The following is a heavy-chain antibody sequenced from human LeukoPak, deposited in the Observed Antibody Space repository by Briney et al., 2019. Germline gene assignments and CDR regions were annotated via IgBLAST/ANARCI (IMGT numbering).Heavy chain of an antibody. J-gene: IGHJ5*02. V-gene: IGHV1-8*01. CDR1: GYTCTSYD. Sequence: ASVKVSCKASGYTCTSYDINWVRQATGQGLEWMGWMNPNSGNTGYAQKFQGRVTMTRNTSISTAYMELSSLRSEDTAVYYCARKRTAMAKQNWFDPWGQGTLVTVSS. CDR3: ARKRTAMAKQNWFDP. CDR2: MNPNSGNT. D-gene: IGHD5-18*01.